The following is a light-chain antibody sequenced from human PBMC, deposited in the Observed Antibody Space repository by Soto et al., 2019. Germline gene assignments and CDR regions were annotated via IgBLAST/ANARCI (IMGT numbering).Light chain of an antibody. CDR3: QHYGSSRDT. J-gene: IGKJ2*01. CDR1: QSVAGNS. V-gene: IGKV3-20*01. CDR2: GAS. Sequence: PGERATLSCRASQSVAGNSLAWYRHKPGQAPKLVIYGASSRSAGVPDRFVGSGSGTDFTLTISRLEPEDFAVYYCQHYGSSRDTFGQGTKLEIK.